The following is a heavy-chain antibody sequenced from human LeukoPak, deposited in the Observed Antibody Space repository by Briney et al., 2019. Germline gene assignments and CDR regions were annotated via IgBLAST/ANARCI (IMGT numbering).Heavy chain of an antibody. CDR2: IYTSGST. V-gene: IGHV4-4*07. CDR3: ARAYGDYEVGNFDY. D-gene: IGHD4-17*01. Sequence: SETLSLTCTVSGGSISSYYWSWIRQPAGKGLERIGRIYTSGSTNYNPSLKSRVTMSVDTSKNQFSLKLSSVTAADTAVYYCARAYGDYEVGNFDYWGQGTLVTVSS. J-gene: IGHJ4*02. CDR1: GGSISSYY.